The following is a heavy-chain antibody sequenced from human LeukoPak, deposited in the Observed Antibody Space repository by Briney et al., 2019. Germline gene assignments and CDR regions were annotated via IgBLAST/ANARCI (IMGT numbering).Heavy chain of an antibody. CDR1: GFTFSSYG. CDR3: ARGRPFNYFDY. CDR2: IWYDGSNK. Sequence: GGSLRLSCAASGFTFSSYGMHWVRQAPGKGLEWVAVIWYDGSNKYYADSVKGRFTISRDNSKNTLYLQMNSLRAEDMAVYYCARGRPFNYFDYWGQGTLVTVSS. J-gene: IGHJ4*02. V-gene: IGHV3-33*01.